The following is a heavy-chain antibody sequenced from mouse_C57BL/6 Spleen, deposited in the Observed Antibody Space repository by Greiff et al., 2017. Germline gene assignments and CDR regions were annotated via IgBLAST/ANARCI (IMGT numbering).Heavy chain of an antibody. CDR3: ARGDSTWFAY. D-gene: IGHD3-3*01. V-gene: IGHV1-69*01. Sequence: QVQLKQPGAELVMPGASVQLSCKASGYTFTSYWMHWVKQRPGQGLEWIGEIDPSDSYTNYNQKFKGKSTLTVDKSSSTAYMQLRSLTSEDSAVYYCARGDSTWFAYWGQGTLVTVSA. CDR2: IDPSDSYT. CDR1: GYTFTSYW. J-gene: IGHJ3*01.